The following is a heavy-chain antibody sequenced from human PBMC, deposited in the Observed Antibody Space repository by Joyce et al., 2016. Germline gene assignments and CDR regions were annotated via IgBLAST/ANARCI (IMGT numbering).Heavy chain of an antibody. V-gene: IGHV3-48*04. CDR3: AVRAGTYSFDC. J-gene: IGHJ4*02. CDR2: INSGSNSI. D-gene: IGHD1-1*01. CDR1: GLTFSDYS. Sequence: EVQLVESGGGLVQPGGSLRFSCVASGLTFSDYSMNWVRQAPGKGLEWVSYINSGSNSIYYADSVKGRFTISRDNAKNSRYLQMNSLGAEDTAVYYCAVRAGTYSFDCWGQGTLVTVSS.